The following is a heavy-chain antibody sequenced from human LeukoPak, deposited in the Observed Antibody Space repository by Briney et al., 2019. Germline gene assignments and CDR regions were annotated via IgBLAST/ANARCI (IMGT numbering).Heavy chain of an antibody. CDR2: ISGSGVST. V-gene: IGHV3-23*01. J-gene: IGHJ2*01. CDR1: GLTFSRYA. CDR3: AKSGRGVITMIVVVISWYFDL. D-gene: IGHD3-22*01. Sequence: GGSLRLSCAASGLTFSRYAMSWVGQAPGKGGEWVSAISGSGVSTYYADSVNGRFTISRDNSKTTLYLQMHSLTAEDTAVYYCAKSGRGVITMIVVVISWYFDLWGRGTLVTVSS.